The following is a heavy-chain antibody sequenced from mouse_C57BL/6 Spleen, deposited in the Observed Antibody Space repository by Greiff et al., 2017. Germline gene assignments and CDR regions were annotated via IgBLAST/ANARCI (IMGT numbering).Heavy chain of an antibody. CDR2: IDPSDSGT. Sequence: QVQLQQSGAELVRPGSSVKLSCKASGYTFTSYWMHWVKQRPIQGLEWIGNIDPSDSGTHYNQKFKDKATLTVDKSSSTAYMQRSSLTSEDSAVYYCARSGGDFDVWGTGTTVTVSS. CDR3: ARSGGDFDV. CDR1: GYTFTSYW. J-gene: IGHJ1*03. V-gene: IGHV1-52*01.